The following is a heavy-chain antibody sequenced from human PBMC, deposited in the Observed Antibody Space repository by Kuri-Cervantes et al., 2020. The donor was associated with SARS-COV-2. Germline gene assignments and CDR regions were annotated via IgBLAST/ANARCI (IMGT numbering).Heavy chain of an antibody. D-gene: IGHD1-20*01. CDR2: IIPIFGTA. V-gene: IGHV1-69*05. J-gene: IGHJ6*02. CDR3: ARVRHRGGYNWNQPDYYSGRDV. CDR1: GGTFSSYA. Sequence: SAKVTCKASGGTFSSYAISWVRQAAGQGLQWMVGIIPIFGTANYAQKFLSRVTITTDKSTSTAYMELCSMRSEDTAVYYCARVRHRGGYNWNQPDYYSGRDVWGQGTTVTVSS.